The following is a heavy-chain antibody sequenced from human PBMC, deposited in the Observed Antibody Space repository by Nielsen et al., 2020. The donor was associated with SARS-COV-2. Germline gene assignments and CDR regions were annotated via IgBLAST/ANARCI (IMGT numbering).Heavy chain of an antibody. V-gene: IGHV3-11*05. J-gene: IGHJ4*02. CDR1: GFTFSDYY. CDR2: ITSSSSYT. D-gene: IGHD2-15*01. Sequence: GGSLRLSCAASGFTFSDYYMSWIRQAPGKGLEWVSYITSSSSYTYYADSVKGRFTISRDNAKNSLYLQMNSLRAEDTAVYYCARDGGRGGTPYYYFDYWGQGTLVTVSS. CDR3: ARDGGRGGTPYYYFDY.